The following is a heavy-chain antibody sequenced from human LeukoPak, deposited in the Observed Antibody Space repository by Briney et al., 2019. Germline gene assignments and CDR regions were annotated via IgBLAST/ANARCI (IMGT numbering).Heavy chain of an antibody. CDR2: ISWNSGSI. J-gene: IGHJ3*02. V-gene: IGHV3-9*01. D-gene: IGHD1-26*01. CDR1: GFTFDDYA. Sequence: PGGSLRLSCAASGFTFDDYAMHWVRQAPGKGLEWVSGISWNSGSIGYADSVKGRFTISRDNAKNSLYLQMNSLRAEDTALYYCEKDIVPGSYYPGALDIWGQGTMVTVSS. CDR3: EKDIVPGSYYPGALDI.